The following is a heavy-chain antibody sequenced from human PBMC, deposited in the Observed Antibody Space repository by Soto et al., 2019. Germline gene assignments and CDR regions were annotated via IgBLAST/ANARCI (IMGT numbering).Heavy chain of an antibody. V-gene: IGHV4-34*01. CDR3: AREDSYGWSGESLDV. J-gene: IGHJ6*02. CDR2: IDQSGGT. CDR1: GDSLRGQS. Sequence: QVQLPQWGAGLLKASETLSLTCAVVGDSLRGQSWNWIRQSPGKGLEWIGEIDQSGGTNYIPSLKSRAIISDDTSKNQFSLTLTSVTAADTAVYYCAREDSYGWSGESLDVWGQGTTVTVSS. D-gene: IGHD6-19*01.